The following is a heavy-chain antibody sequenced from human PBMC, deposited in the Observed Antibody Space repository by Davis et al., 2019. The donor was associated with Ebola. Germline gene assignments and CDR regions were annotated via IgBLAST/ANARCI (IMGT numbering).Heavy chain of an antibody. D-gene: IGHD6-19*01. J-gene: IGHJ4*02. CDR2: IYSGGST. CDR3: ARDRGYSSGWFDY. V-gene: IGHV3-53*01. CDR1: GFSVSDKY. Sequence: GESLKISCAASGFSVSDKYMSWVRQAPGKGLEWVSLIYSGGSTYYADSVKGRFTIPRDNSKNTLYLQMNSLRAEDTAVYYCARDRGYSSGWFDYWGQGTLVTVSS.